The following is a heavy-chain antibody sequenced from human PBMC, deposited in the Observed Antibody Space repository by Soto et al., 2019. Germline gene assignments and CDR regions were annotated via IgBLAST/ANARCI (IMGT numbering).Heavy chain of an antibody. CDR3: ARTHYYGSGFDHFDY. CDR2: ISAYNGNT. V-gene: IGHV1-18*01. J-gene: IGHJ4*02. CDR1: GYTFTSYG. Sequence: QVQLVQSGAEVKKPGASVQVSCKASGYTFTSYGITWVRQAPGQGLEWMGWISAYNGNTNYAQKLKGRVTMTTDTSTSTAYMELRSLRSDDTAVYYCARTHYYGSGFDHFDYWGQGTLVTVSS. D-gene: IGHD3-10*01.